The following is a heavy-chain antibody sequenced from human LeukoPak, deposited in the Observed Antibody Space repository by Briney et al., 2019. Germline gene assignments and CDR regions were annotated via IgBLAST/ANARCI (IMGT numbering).Heavy chain of an antibody. CDR3: ARERSGSYFTFEF. J-gene: IGHJ3*01. D-gene: IGHD1-26*01. V-gene: IGHV3-11*01. CDR1: GFTFSDYQ. Sequence: SGGSLRLSCAASGFTFSDYQMNWIRQAPGKGLQWISYITHSGRSMYYTDSVKGRFTISRDNAKNALFLQMDSLRAEDTAVYYCARERSGSYFTFEFWGQGTVVTVSS. CDR2: ITHSGRSM.